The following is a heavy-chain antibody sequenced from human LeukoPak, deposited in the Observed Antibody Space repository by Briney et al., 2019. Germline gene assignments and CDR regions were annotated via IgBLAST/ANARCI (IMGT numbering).Heavy chain of an antibody. CDR2: IYPGDSDT. CDR3: ARQSLSYYYGSGSYRHYYYYYMDV. J-gene: IGHJ6*03. V-gene: IGHV5-51*01. Sequence: GESLKISCKGSGYSFTSYWIGWVRQMPGKGLEWMGIIYPGDSDTRYSPSFQGQVTISADKSISTAYLQWSSLKGSDTAMYYCARQSLSYYYGSGSYRHYYYYYMDVWGKGTTVTVSS. CDR1: GYSFTSYW. D-gene: IGHD3-10*01.